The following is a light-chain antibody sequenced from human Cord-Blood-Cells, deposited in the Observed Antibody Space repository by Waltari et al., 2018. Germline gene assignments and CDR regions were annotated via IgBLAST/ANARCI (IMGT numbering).Light chain of an antibody. CDR2: GAS. J-gene: IGKJ1*01. Sequence: EIVLTQSPGTLSLSPGERAPLSCRDSQSVSSSYLAWYQQKPGQAPRLLIYGASSSATGIPDRFSGSGSGTDFTLTISRLEPEDFAVYYCQQYGSSPWTFGQGTKVEIK. CDR1: QSVSSSY. CDR3: QQYGSSPWT. V-gene: IGKV3-20*01.